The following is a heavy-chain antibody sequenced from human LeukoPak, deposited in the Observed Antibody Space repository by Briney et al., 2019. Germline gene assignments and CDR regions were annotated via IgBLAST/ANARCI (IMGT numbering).Heavy chain of an antibody. Sequence: SVTVSCTASGGTFSSYAISWVRQAPGQGLEWMGGIIPIFGTANYAQKFQGRVTITADESTSTAYMELSSLRSEDTAVYYCAAQSPGRYSYGPLDYWGQGTLVTVSS. CDR2: IIPIFGTA. CDR1: GGTFSSYA. CDR3: AAQSPGRYSYGPLDY. V-gene: IGHV1-69*13. D-gene: IGHD5-18*01. J-gene: IGHJ4*02.